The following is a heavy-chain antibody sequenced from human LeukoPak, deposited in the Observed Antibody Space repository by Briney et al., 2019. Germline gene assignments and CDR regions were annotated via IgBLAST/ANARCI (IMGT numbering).Heavy chain of an antibody. CDR1: GFSFSSYW. V-gene: IGHV3-7*01. CDR2: IRQDESER. Sequence: GGSLRLSCEGSGFSFSSYWMTWVRQLPGKGPEWVANIRQDESERYFADSVKGRFTISRDNAKKSVYLHMSSLRAEDTALYYCARLSAYYYGSYFFYYMDVWGKGTTVTVSS. CDR3: ARLSAYYYGSYFFYYMDV. D-gene: IGHD3-10*01. J-gene: IGHJ6*03.